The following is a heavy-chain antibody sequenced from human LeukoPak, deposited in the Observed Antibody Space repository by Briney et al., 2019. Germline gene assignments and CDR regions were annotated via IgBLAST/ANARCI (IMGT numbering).Heavy chain of an antibody. V-gene: IGHV3-23*01. J-gene: IGHJ4*02. Sequence: GGSLRLSCAASGFTFSSYAMSWVRQAPGKGLEWVSAISGSGGSTYYADSVKGRFTISRDNSKNTLFLQMNSLRAEDTAVYYCAKSYSPMTTVTTSVDYWGQGTLVTVSS. CDR1: GFTFSSYA. CDR3: AKSYSPMTTVTTSVDY. D-gene: IGHD4-11*01. CDR2: ISGSGGST.